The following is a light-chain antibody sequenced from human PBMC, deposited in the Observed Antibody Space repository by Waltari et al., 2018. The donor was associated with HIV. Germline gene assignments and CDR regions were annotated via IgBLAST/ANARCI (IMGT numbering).Light chain of an antibody. CDR3: CSYAGTYTWV. V-gene: IGLV2-11*01. CDR2: DVS. CDR1: SSDIGVYNY. Sequence: QSALTQPRSVSGSPGQSVTISCRGTSSDIGVYNYVSWYQQHPGQVPKLVIFDVSKRPSGVPDRFSGSKSVNTSPLTISGLQAEDEADYYCCSYAGTYTWVFGGGTRLTVL. J-gene: IGLJ2*01.